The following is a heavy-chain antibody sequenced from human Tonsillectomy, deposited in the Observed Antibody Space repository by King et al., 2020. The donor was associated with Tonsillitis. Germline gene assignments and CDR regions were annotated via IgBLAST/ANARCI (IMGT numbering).Heavy chain of an antibody. CDR2: SYYSGSS. V-gene: IGHV4-39*01. CDR1: GGSVGSSNYY. J-gene: IGHJ6*03. Sequence: QLQESGPGLVKPSETLSLTCTVSGGSVGSSNYYWGWVRQPPGKELERIGRSYYSGSSSYNPSLEGRLTIFVDRSRTQFSLKLSSVTAADTAPNYCGRQPGGLVRGGNYYMDVWGNGTTVTVSS. CDR3: GRQPGGLVRGGNYYMDV. D-gene: IGHD3-10*01.